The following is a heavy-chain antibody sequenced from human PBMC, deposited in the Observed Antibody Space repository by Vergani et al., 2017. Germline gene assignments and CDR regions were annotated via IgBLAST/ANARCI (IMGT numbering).Heavy chain of an antibody. Sequence: QLQLQESGPGLVKPSETLSLTCTVSGGSISSSSYYWGWIRQPPGKGLEWIGSIYYSGSTYYNPSLKSRVTLSVDTSKNQFSLKLSSVTAADTAGYYCARQPRNWGGDYWGQETLVTVSS. J-gene: IGHJ4*02. CDR2: IYYSGST. D-gene: IGHD7-27*01. CDR3: ARQPRNWGGDY. V-gene: IGHV4-39*01. CDR1: GGSISSSSYY.